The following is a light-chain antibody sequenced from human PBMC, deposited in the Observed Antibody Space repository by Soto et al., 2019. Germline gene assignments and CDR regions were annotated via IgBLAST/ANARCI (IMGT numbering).Light chain of an antibody. Sequence: DVQMTQSPLTLSASVGDRVTITCRASEEVRSWLAWYQQKPGKAPKLLIYKSSTLESGVPSRFSGYASGTDFTLTISSLQHENVATYYCQQYNLYPFYFGHGTKVHVK. CDR2: KSS. V-gene: IGKV1-5*03. J-gene: IGKJ1*01. CDR3: QQYNLYPFY. CDR1: EEVRSW.